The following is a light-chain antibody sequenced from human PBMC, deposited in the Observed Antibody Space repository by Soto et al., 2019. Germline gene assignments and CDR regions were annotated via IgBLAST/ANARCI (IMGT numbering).Light chain of an antibody. CDR1: QGVSGSY. CDR2: GAS. CDR3: QQRSNWPIT. J-gene: IGKJ5*01. V-gene: IGKV3-11*01. Sequence: EIVLTQSPGTLSLSPGERATLSCRASQGVSGSYLTWYQQRPGQAPTLLISGASNRATGIPARFSGSGSGTDFTLTISSLEPEDFAVYYCQQRSNWPITFGQGTRLEIK.